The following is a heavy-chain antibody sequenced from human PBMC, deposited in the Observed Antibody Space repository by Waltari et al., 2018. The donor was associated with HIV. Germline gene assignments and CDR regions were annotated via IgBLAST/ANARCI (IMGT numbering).Heavy chain of an antibody. Sequence: QVHLQQWGAGLLKPSETLSLTCAVYGGSFSGYYWTWLRQAPGMGLEWIGEITHSGNTNYNPSLKGRFTISRDNSKNTLYLQMNSLRAEDTAVYYCARVPLLRYFDWLDPGYYYGLDVWGQGTTVTVSS. CDR3: ARVPLLRYFDWLDPGYYYGLDV. J-gene: IGHJ6*02. CDR1: GGSFSGYY. D-gene: IGHD3-9*01. CDR2: ITHSGNT. V-gene: IGHV4-34*01.